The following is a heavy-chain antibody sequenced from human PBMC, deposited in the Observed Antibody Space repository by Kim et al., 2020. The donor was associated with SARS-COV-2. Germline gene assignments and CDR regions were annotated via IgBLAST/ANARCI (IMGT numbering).Heavy chain of an antibody. CDR3: ARDQAAGRGVIYYFDY. V-gene: IGHV1-3*01. D-gene: IGHD3-10*01. Sequence: KCQGRVTITRDTSASTAYMELSSLRSEDTAVYYCARDQAAGRGVIYYFDYWGQGTLVTVSS. J-gene: IGHJ4*02.